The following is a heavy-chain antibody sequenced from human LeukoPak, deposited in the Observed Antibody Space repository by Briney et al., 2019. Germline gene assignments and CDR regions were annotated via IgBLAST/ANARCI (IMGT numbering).Heavy chain of an antibody. Sequence: PGRSLRLSCAASGFTFSSYAMHWVRQAPGKGLEWVAVISHDGSNKSYADSVKGRFTISRDNSKNTLYLQMNSLRAEDTAVYYCARDDYGDYILDYWGQGTLVTVSS. CDR1: GFTFSSYA. CDR3: ARDDYGDYILDY. CDR2: ISHDGSNK. J-gene: IGHJ4*02. D-gene: IGHD4-17*01. V-gene: IGHV3-30*04.